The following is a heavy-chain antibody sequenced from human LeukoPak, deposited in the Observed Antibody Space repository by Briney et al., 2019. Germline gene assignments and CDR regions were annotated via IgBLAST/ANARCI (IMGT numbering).Heavy chain of an antibody. CDR3: ARAPPGGSYGSGSSWFDP. D-gene: IGHD3-10*01. V-gene: IGHV4-59*01. J-gene: IGHJ5*02. Sequence: PSETLSLTCTVSGISITTYYWSWIRQPPGKGLEWIGLIHYSGSTTYNPSLESRVTISIDTSKNQFSLHLSSVTAADTAVCYCARAPPGGSYGSGSSWFDPWGQGTLVTVSS. CDR2: IHYSGST. CDR1: GISITTYY.